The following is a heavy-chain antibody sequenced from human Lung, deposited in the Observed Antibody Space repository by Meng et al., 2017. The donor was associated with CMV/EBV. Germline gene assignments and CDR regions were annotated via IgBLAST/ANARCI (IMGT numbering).Heavy chain of an antibody. J-gene: IGHJ1*01. Sequence: ELGPALAQPSALLSLTFRISDYPLTNHDWCAWFRQPPGKGLEWIGEIPHRGSTAYNPSLKSRVSMSIDKSKNQFSLKLTSVTAADTAVYHCLRRSGGSVWGQGTLVTVSS. CDR1: DYPLTNHDW. CDR2: IPHRGST. D-gene: IGHD3-10*01. CDR3: LRRSGGSV. V-gene: IGHV4-4*02.